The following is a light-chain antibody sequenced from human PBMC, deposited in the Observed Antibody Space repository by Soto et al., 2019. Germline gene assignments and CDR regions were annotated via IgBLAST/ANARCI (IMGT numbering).Light chain of an antibody. Sequence: HSALTQPASVSGSPGQSITISCTGTSSDVGVYNYVSWYQLHPGKAPKLILYEVTNRPSGVSDRFSGSKSGNTASLTISGLQAEDEADYYCSSYTSSTAYVFGTGTKVTV. CDR1: SSDVGVYNY. CDR2: EVT. V-gene: IGLV2-14*01. J-gene: IGLJ1*01. CDR3: SSYTSSTAYV.